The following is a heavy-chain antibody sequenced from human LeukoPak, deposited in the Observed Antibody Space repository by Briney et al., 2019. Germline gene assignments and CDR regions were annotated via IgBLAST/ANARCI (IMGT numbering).Heavy chain of an antibody. CDR1: GGSISSGGYY. J-gene: IGHJ3*02. V-gene: IGHV4-30-2*01. CDR3: ARDYEYCSSTSCSRADAFDI. D-gene: IGHD2-2*01. Sequence: PSETLSLTCTVSGGSISSGGYYWSWIRQPPGKGLEWIGYIYHSGSTYYNPSLKSRVTISVDRSKNQFSLKLSSVTAADTAVYYCARDYEYCSSTSCSRADAFDIWGQGTMVTVSS. CDR2: IYHSGST.